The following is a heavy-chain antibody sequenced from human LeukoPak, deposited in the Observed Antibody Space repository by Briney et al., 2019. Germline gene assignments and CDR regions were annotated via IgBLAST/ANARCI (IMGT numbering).Heavy chain of an antibody. J-gene: IGHJ6*02. Sequence: QSGGSLRLSCAASGFTFSSYGMHWVRQAPGKGLEWVAVMSFDGTHIYYADSVKGRFTISRDNSKNTLYLQMSSLRAEDTAVYYCARCSGYGMDVWGQGTTVTVSS. D-gene: IGHD3-10*02. V-gene: IGHV3-30*19. CDR3: ARCSGYGMDV. CDR2: MSFDGTHI. CDR1: GFTFSSYG.